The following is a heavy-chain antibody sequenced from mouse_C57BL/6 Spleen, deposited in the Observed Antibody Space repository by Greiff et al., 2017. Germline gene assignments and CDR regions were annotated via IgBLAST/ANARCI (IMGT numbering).Heavy chain of an antibody. V-gene: IGHV5-6*01. Sequence: EVKLMESGGDLVKPGGSLKLSCAASGFTFSSYGMSWVRQTPDKRLEWVATISSGGSYTYYPDSVKGRFTISRDNAMNTLYLQRSSRKAEDTAMYYCARHERFFDDWGQGTTLTVSS. CDR1: GFTFSSYG. CDR3: ARHERFFDD. J-gene: IGHJ2*01. CDR2: ISSGGSYT.